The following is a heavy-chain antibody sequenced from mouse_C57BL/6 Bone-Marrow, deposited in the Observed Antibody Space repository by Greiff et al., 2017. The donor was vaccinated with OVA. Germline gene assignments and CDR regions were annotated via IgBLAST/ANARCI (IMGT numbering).Heavy chain of an antibody. CDR3: AIIGSSQAWFAY. CDR2: IHPSDGDT. J-gene: IGHJ3*01. Sequence: QVQLQQPGAELVKPGASVKVSCKASGYTFTSYWMHWVKQRPGQGLEWIGRIHPSDGDTNYNQKFKGKATLTVDKSSSTAYMQLSSLTSEDSAVDYCAIIGSSQAWFAYWGQGTLVTVSA. CDR1: GYTFTSYW. V-gene: IGHV1-74*01. D-gene: IGHD1-1*01.